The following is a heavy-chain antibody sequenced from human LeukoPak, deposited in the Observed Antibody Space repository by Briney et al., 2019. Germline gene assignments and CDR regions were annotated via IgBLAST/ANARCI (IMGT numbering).Heavy chain of an antibody. CDR1: GGSISSSNW. CDR2: INDSGST. V-gene: IGHV4-4*02. CDR3: ATCIAAAASFDY. J-gene: IGHJ4*02. D-gene: IGHD6-13*01. Sequence: SETLSLTCAVSGGSISSSNWWSGVRRHPGKGVEWIGEINDSGSTNYNPSLTSRFTISVDKSKTQFSLKLASVTAADTAVNYCATCIAAAASFDYWGQGTLVTVSS.